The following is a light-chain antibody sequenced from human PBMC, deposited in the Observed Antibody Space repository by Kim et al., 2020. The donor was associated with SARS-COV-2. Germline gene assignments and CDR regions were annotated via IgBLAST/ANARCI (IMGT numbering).Light chain of an antibody. CDR1: SGHSSYA. J-gene: IGLJ7*01. CDR3: QTWGTGIAV. CDR2: LNSDGSH. V-gene: IGLV4-69*01. Sequence: ASVKLTCTLSSGHSSYAIAWHQQQPEKGPRYLMKLNSDGSHSKGDGIPDRFSGSSSGAERYLTISSLQSDDEADYYCQTWGTGIAVFGGGTQLTVL.